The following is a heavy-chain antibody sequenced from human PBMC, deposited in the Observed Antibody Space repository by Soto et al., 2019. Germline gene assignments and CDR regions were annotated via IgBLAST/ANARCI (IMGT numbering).Heavy chain of an antibody. Sequence: ASVKVSCKASGYTFTSYGISWVRQAPGQGLEWMGWISAYNGNTNYAQKLQGRVTMTTDTSTSTAYMELRSLRSDDTAVYYCASAWGDYYDSSGYYDYWGQGTLVTVSS. J-gene: IGHJ4*02. CDR2: ISAYNGNT. D-gene: IGHD3-22*01. CDR3: ASAWGDYYDSSGYYDY. V-gene: IGHV1-18*01. CDR1: GYTFTSYG.